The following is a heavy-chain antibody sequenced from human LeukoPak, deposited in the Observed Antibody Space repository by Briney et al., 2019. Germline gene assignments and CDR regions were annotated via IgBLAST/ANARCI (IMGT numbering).Heavy chain of an antibody. CDR1: GFTFDDYA. D-gene: IGHD5-24*01. V-gene: IGHV3-9*03. Sequence: GGSLRLSCAASGFTFDDYAMHWVRQAPGKGLEWVSGISWNSGSIGYADSVKGRFTISRDNAKNSLYLQMNSLRAEDMALYYCARERDGYTHDAFDIWGQGTMVTVSS. CDR2: ISWNSGSI. J-gene: IGHJ3*02. CDR3: ARERDGYTHDAFDI.